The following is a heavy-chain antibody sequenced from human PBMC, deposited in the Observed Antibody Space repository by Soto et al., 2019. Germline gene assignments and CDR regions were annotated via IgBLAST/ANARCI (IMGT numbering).Heavy chain of an antibody. J-gene: IGHJ4*02. D-gene: IGHD4-4*01. Sequence: GASVKVSCKASGGTFSSYAISWVRQAPGQGLGWMGGIIPIFGTANYAQKFQGRVTITADESTSTAYMELSSLRSEDTAVYYCARDSTTVTPGSLDYWGQGTLVTVSS. CDR2: IIPIFGTA. V-gene: IGHV1-69*13. CDR3: ARDSTTVTPGSLDY. CDR1: GGTFSSYA.